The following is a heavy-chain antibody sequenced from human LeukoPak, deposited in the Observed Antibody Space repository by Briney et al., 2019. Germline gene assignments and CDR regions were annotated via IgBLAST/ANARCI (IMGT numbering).Heavy chain of an antibody. Sequence: PSETLSLTCTVSGVSTSTYYWSWIRQPPGKGLEWIGFVSYNGSTNYNPSLKSRVTISVDTSKNQFSLKLSSVTAADTAVYYCARGPYYYDSSGPYFDYWGQGTLVTVSS. V-gene: IGHV4-59*01. CDR2: VSYNGST. D-gene: IGHD3-22*01. CDR1: GVSTSTYY. J-gene: IGHJ4*02. CDR3: ARGPYYYDSSGPYFDY.